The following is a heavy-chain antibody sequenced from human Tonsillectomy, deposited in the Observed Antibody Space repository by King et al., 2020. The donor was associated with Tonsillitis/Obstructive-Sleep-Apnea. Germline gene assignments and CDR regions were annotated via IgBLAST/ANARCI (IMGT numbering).Heavy chain of an antibody. Sequence: PLQESGPGLVKPSETLSLTCTVSGGSISSYYWSWIRPPPGEGLEWIGYIYYSGCTNCNPSLKSRVTISVDTSKNQFSLKLRSVTAADTAVYYCARHPRSPAAGTELDYWGQGTLVTVSS. CDR2: IYYSGCT. CDR1: GGSISSYY. V-gene: IGHV4-59*08. J-gene: IGHJ4*02. CDR3: ARHPRSPAAGTELDY. D-gene: IGHD6-13*01.